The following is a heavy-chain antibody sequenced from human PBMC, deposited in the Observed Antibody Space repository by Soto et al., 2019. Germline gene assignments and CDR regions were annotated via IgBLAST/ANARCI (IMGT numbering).Heavy chain of an antibody. CDR2: ISYDGSNK. V-gene: IGHV3-30-3*01. Sequence: QVQLVESGGGVVQPGRSLRLSCAASGFTFSSYAMHWVRQAPGKGLEWVAVISYDGSNKYYADSVKGRFTISRDNSKNTLYMRMTGLRTEDTSVYYCAREIDAFDIWGQGTLVTVSS. J-gene: IGHJ3*02. CDR1: GFTFSSYA. CDR3: AREIDAFDI.